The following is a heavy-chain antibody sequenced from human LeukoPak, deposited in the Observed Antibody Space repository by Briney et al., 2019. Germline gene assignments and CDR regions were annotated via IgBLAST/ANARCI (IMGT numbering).Heavy chain of an antibody. CDR1: GYTFTGYY. CDR2: INPNSGGT. D-gene: IGHD3-10*01. Sequence: ASVKVSCKASGYTFTGYYMHWVRQAPGQGLEWMGWINPNSGGTNYAQKFQGRVTMTRDTSISTAYMELSRLGSDDTAVYYCARGSHYYGSGGYYYYMDVWGKGTTVTISS. J-gene: IGHJ6*03. CDR3: ARGSHYYGSGGYYYYMDV. V-gene: IGHV1-2*02.